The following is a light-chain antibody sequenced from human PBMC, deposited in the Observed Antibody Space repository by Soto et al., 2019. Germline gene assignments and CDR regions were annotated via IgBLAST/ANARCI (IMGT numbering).Light chain of an antibody. CDR3: NRYHTWRFT. CDR2: GAS. CDR1: QGVSRK. Sequence: DIVMTQSPATLTVAPGXRVTFSCRASQGVSRKLAWYQHKPGQAPRLLISGASTGATGIPARFSGSGAGTDFTLTISGLQSEDVAIYSGNRYHTWRFTFCGGT. V-gene: IGKV3-15*01. J-gene: IGKJ4*01.